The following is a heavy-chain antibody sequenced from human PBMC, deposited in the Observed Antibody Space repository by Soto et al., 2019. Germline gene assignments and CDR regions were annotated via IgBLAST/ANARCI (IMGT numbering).Heavy chain of an antibody. CDR3: ARGRYDILTGYYEGFDY. D-gene: IGHD3-9*01. CDR1: GYSFTSYW. V-gene: IGHV5-51*01. Sequence: GESLKISCKGSGYSFTSYWIGWVRQMPGKGLEWMGIIYPGDSDTRYSPSFQGQVTISADKSISTAYLQWSSLKASDTAMYYCARGRYDILTGYYEGFDYWGQGTLVTVSS. CDR2: IYPGDSDT. J-gene: IGHJ4*02.